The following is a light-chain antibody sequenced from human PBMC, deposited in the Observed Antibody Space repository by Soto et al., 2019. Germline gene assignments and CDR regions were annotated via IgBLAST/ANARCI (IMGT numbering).Light chain of an antibody. Sequence: DLQLTQTPSTLSASVGDEVTITCRACQTISRWLAWYQEKRGRAPKLLIYDASTLESGVPSRFSGSGSETEFTLTISSLQPDDFATYYCQQYNSYSGTFGQGTKVDI. J-gene: IGKJ1*01. V-gene: IGKV1-5*01. CDR2: DAS. CDR1: QTISRW. CDR3: QQYNSYSGT.